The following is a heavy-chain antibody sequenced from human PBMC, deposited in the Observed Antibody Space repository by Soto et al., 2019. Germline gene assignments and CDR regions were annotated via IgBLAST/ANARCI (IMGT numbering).Heavy chain of an antibody. Sequence: ASETLSLTCTVSGGSISSSSYYWGWIRQPPGKGLEWIGSIYYSGSTYYNPSLKSRVTISVDTSKNQFSLKLSSVTAADTAVYYCARQGKSRWFDPWGQGTLVTVSS. J-gene: IGHJ5*02. CDR3: ARQGKSRWFDP. V-gene: IGHV4-39*01. CDR1: GGSISSSSYY. D-gene: IGHD3-10*01. CDR2: IYYSGST.